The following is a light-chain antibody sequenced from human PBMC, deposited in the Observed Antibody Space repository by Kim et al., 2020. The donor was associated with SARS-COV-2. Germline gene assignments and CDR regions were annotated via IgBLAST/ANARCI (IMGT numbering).Light chain of an antibody. CDR3: QHYIDWSLT. CDR2: GAS. Sequence: SRGERPTRACRSSQSGSSNLACYPQTPGPAPRLLIYGASIRATGIAARFSGSGFGTDFTLTISSLQSEDFGVYHCQHYIDWSLTFGGGTKVDIK. V-gene: IGKV3-15*01. J-gene: IGKJ4*02. CDR1: QSGSSN.